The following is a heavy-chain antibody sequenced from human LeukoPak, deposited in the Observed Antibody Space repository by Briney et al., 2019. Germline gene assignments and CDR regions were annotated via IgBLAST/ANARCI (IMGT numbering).Heavy chain of an antibody. J-gene: IGHJ4*02. Sequence: GGSLRLSCAASGFTVSSNYMNWVRQAPGKGLEWVANIKQDGSEKYYVDSVKGRFTISRDNAKNSLYLQMNSLRAEDTAVYYCARDLDPDYYDSSGYLWGQGTLVTVSS. V-gene: IGHV3-7*01. CDR2: IKQDGSEK. D-gene: IGHD3-22*01. CDR3: ARDLDPDYYDSSGYL. CDR1: GFTVSSNY.